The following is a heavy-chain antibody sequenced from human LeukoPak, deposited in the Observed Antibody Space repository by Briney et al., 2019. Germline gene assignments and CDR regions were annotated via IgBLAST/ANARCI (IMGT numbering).Heavy chain of an antibody. CDR2: IYYSGST. D-gene: IGHD3-10*01. J-gene: IGHJ6*02. V-gene: IGHV4-39*07. CDR1: GGSISSSSYY. Sequence: SETLSLTCTVSGGSISSSSYYWGWIRQPPGKGLEWIGSIYYSGSTYYNPSLKSRVTISVDTSKNQFSLRLSSVTAADTAVYYCARDIKGWFGDPRYYGMDVWGQGTAVIVSS. CDR3: ARDIKGWFGDPRYYGMDV.